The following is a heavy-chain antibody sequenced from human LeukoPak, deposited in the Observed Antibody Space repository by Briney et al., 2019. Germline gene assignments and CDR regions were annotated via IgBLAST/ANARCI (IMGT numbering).Heavy chain of an antibody. D-gene: IGHD3-10*01. J-gene: IGHJ3*02. CDR1: GGSFSGYY. V-gene: IGHV4-34*01. CDR2: INHSGST. CDR3: ARGRGIRGSAFDI. Sequence: SETLFLTCAVYGGSFSGYYWSWIRQPPGKGLEWIGEINHSGSTNYNPSLKSRVTISVDTSKNQFSLKLSSVTAADTAVYYCARGRGIRGSAFDIWGQGTMVTVSS.